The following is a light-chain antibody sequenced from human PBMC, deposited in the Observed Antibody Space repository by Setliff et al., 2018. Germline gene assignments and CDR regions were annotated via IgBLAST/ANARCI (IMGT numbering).Light chain of an antibody. CDR1: SSDVGGYNY. V-gene: IGLV2-8*01. Sequence: QSALTQPPSASGSPGQSVTISCTGTSSDVGGYNYVSWYQQHPGKAPKLMIYEVSKRPSGVPDRFSGSKSGNTASLTVSGLQAEDEADYYCSSYTSISTSYVFGTGTKVTVL. CDR2: EVS. J-gene: IGLJ1*01. CDR3: SSYTSISTSYV.